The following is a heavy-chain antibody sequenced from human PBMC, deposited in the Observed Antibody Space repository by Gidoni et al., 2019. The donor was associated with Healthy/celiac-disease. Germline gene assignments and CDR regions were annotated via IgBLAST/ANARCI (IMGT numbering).Heavy chain of an antibody. D-gene: IGHD4-17*01. CDR1: GFTFSSYS. CDR3: ARVGGDRDNYYYYMDV. J-gene: IGHJ6*03. CDR2: ISSSSSYI. V-gene: IGHV3-21*01. Sequence: EVQLVESGGGLVKPGGSLRLSCAASGFTFSSYSMKWVRQAPGKGLEWVSSISSSSSYIYYADSVKGRFTISRDNAKNSLYLQMNSLRAEDTAVYYCARVGGDRDNYYYYMDVWGKGTTVTVSS.